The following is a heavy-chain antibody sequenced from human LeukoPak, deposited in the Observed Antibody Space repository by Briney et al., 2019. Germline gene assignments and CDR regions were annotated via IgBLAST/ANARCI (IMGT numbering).Heavy chain of an antibody. CDR2: INNDGSSA. J-gene: IGHJ4*02. CDR1: GFTFNNYW. D-gene: IGHD5-12*01. CDR3: AKQVVATTRFGSYIDY. V-gene: IGHV3-74*01. Sequence: GGSLRLSCAASGFTFNNYWIHWVRQVPGKGLVWVSRINNDGSSASYVDSVKGRFTISRDNAKNTLFLQMNSLRAEDTAVYYCAKQVVATTRFGSYIDYWGQGTLVTVSS.